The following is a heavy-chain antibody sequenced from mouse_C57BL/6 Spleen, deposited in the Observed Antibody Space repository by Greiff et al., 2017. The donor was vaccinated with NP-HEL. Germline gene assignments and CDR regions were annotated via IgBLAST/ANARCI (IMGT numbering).Heavy chain of an antibody. J-gene: IGHJ3*01. D-gene: IGHD2-1*01. CDR1: GYAFSSSW. V-gene: IGHV1-82*01. CDR2: IYPGDGDT. CDR3: AREDGNSPWFAY. Sequence: VQLQQSGPELVKPGASVKISCKASGYAFSSSWMNWVKQRPGKGLEWIGRIYPGDGDTNYNGKFKGKATLTADKSSSTAYMQLSSLTSEDSAVYCCAREDGNSPWFAYWGQGTLVTVSA.